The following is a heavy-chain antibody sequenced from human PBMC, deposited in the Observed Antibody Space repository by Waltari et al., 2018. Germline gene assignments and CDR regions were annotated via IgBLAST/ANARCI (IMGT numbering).Heavy chain of an antibody. CDR2: LHNSGTS. D-gene: IGHD6-19*01. V-gene: IGHV4-4*07. J-gene: IGHJ3*02. CDR3: ARRGWQVAFDI. Sequence: QVQLQESGPGLVKPSETLSLTCTVSGGSISSYFWNWIRQPAGKGREWIGRLHNSGTSNYNPSLESRITMSLDTSKNQFSLKLSSVTAADTAVYYCARRGWQVAFDIWGQGKMVTVSS. CDR1: GGSISSYF.